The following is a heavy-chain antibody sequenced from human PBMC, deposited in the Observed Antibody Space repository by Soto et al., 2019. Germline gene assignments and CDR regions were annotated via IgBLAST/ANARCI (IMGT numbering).Heavy chain of an antibody. V-gene: IGHV1-2*02. CDR2: INPNSGAT. CDR1: GYTFIAYY. Sequence: GASVKVSCKASGYTFIAYYIHWGRQAPGQGPEWMGWINPNSGATTCAQKFQGRLTVTRDTSIATVYMDLSSLKSDDTAMYYCAKDGQYGDYGYFFDSWGQGTPVTVSS. CDR3: AKDGQYGDYGYFFDS. D-gene: IGHD4-17*01. J-gene: IGHJ4*02.